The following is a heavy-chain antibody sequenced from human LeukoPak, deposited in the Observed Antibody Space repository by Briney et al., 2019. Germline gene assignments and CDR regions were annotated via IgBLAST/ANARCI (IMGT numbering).Heavy chain of an antibody. Sequence: ASVKVSCKASGYAFTSYGISWVRQAPGQGLEWMGWISAYNGNTNYAQNLQGRVTMTTDTSTSTAYMELRSLRSDDTAVYYCARTSDIGNWFDPWGQGTLVTVSS. CDR2: ISAYNGNT. D-gene: IGHD3-9*01. J-gene: IGHJ5*02. V-gene: IGHV1-18*01. CDR3: ARTSDIGNWFDP. CDR1: GYAFTSYG.